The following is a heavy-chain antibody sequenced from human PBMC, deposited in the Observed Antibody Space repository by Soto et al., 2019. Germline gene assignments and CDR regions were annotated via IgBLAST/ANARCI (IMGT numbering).Heavy chain of an antibody. V-gene: IGHV2-5*02. CDR3: AHSKYSRSSFDY. D-gene: IGHD6-6*01. Sequence: SGPTLVNPTQTLTLTCTFSGFSPSTSDVGVGWIRQPPGKALEWLAIIYWDDDKRYSPSLKSRLTITKDTSKNQVVLTVTNMDPVDTATYYCAHSKYSRSSFDYWGQGTLVTVSS. J-gene: IGHJ4*02. CDR1: GFSPSTSDVG. CDR2: IYWDDDK.